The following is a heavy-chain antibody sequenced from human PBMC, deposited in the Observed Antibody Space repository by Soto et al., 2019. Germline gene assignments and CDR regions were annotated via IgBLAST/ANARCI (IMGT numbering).Heavy chain of an antibody. CDR3: VRDYYDNLTGPKPFDY. Sequence: ASVKVSCKASGYTFTSYAMHWVRQAPGQRLEWMGWINAGNGNTKYSQKFQGRVTITRDTSASTAYMEVSSLRSEDTAVYYCVRDYYDNLTGPKPFDYWGPGTLVTVS. CDR2: INAGNGNT. V-gene: IGHV1-3*01. D-gene: IGHD3-9*01. J-gene: IGHJ4*02. CDR1: GYTFTSYA.